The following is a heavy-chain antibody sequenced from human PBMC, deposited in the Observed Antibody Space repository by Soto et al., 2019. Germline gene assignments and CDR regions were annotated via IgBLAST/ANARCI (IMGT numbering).Heavy chain of an antibody. D-gene: IGHD2-2*01. Sequence: ASVKVSCKASGYTFTGYYMHWVRQAPGQGLEWMGWINPNSGGTSYAQKFQGRVTMTRDTSISTAYMELSRLRSDDTAVYYCARALGFYLVPAAIVGFDPWGQGTLVTVSS. CDR2: INPNSGGT. J-gene: IGHJ5*02. CDR1: GYTFTGYY. V-gene: IGHV1-2*02. CDR3: ARALGFYLVPAAIVGFDP.